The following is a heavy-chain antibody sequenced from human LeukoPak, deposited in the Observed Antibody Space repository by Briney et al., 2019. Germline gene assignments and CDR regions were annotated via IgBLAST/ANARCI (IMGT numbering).Heavy chain of an antibody. CDR3: ARWRGSTSERSDY. CDR1: GFTFSDYW. Sequence: GGSLRLSCTASGFTFSDYWMTWVRQAPGKGXXXXXXIKQDGSAKYYVDSVKGRFTISRDNAKNSLYLQMDSLRVEDTATYYCARWRGSTSERSDYWGQGTLVTVSS. V-gene: IGHV3-7*01. D-gene: IGHD2-2*01. J-gene: IGHJ4*02. CDR2: IKQDGSAK.